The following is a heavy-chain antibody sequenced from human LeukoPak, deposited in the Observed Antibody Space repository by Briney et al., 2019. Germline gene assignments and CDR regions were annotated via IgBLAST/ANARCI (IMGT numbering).Heavy chain of an antibody. CDR2: IWYDGSNK. Sequence: GGSLRLSCAASGFTFSSYGMPWVRQAPGKGLEWVAVIWYDGSNKYYADSVKGRFTISRDNSKNTLYLQMNSLRAEDTAVYYXXXXXXXXLVNPWGRDAFDIWGQGTMVTVSS. CDR3: XXXXXXXLVNPWGRDAFDI. V-gene: IGHV3-33*01. D-gene: IGHD6-13*01. J-gene: IGHJ3*02. CDR1: GFTFSSYG.